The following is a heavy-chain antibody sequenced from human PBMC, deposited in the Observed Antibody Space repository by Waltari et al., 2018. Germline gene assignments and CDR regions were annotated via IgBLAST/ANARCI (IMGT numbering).Heavy chain of an antibody. CDR2: INPSGGST. CDR1: GYTFTSYY. V-gene: IGHV1-46*01. D-gene: IGHD3-22*01. CDR3: ARDRGRYYDSSRPSSYMDV. Sequence: QVQLVQSGAEVKKPGASVKVSCKASGYTFTSYYMHWVRQAPGHGLEWMGIINPSGGSTSYAQKFQGRVTMTRDTSTSTVYMELSSLRSEDTAVYYCARDRGRYYDSSRPSSYMDVWGKGTTVTVSS. J-gene: IGHJ6*03.